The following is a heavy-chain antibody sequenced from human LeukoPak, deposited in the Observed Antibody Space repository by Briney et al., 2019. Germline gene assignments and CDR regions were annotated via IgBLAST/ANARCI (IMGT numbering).Heavy chain of an antibody. CDR1: GYTFTVYY. J-gene: IGHJ3*02. Sequence: ASVTVSCKASGYTFTVYYMHWVRQAPGQGLEWMGWINPNSGGTNYAQKFQGRVTMTRDTSISTAYMELSRLRSDDTAVYYCARDWAYQPLLAFDIWGQGTMVTVSS. CDR3: ARDWAYQPLLAFDI. CDR2: INPNSGGT. V-gene: IGHV1-2*02. D-gene: IGHD2-2*01.